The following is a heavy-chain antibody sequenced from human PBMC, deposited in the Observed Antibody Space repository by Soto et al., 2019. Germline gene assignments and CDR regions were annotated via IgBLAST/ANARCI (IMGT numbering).Heavy chain of an antibody. CDR1: GGTFSSYA. V-gene: IGHV1-69*10. D-gene: IGHD6-6*01. CDR3: AGRLYSSSSLRSYGMDV. Sequence: SVKVSCKASGGTFSSYAISWVRQAPGQGLEWMGGIIPILGTANYAQKFQGRVTITADKSTSTAYMELSSLRSEDTAVYYCAGRLYSSSSLRSYGMDVWGQGTTVTVSS. CDR2: IIPILGTA. J-gene: IGHJ6*02.